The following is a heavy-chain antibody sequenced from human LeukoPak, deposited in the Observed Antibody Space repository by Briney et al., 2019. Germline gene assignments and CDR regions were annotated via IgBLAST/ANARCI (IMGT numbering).Heavy chain of an antibody. V-gene: IGHV5-10-1*01. CDR2: IDPSDSYT. Sequence: GESLKISCKGSGYSFTSYWISWVRQMPGKGLEWMGRIDPSDSYTNYSPSFQGHVTISADKSISTAYLQWSSLKASATAMYYCARQLPLSMVRGVNWCDPWGQGTLVTVSS. CDR3: ARQLPLSMVRGVNWCDP. D-gene: IGHD3-10*01. J-gene: IGHJ5*02. CDR1: GYSFTSYW.